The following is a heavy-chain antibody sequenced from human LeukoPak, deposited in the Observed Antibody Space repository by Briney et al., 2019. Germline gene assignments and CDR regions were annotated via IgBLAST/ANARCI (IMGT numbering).Heavy chain of an antibody. Sequence: GGSLRLSCAASGFTFSSFDMHWVRQPTGQGLKWVSTIGTASDTYYPGSVEGRFTLSRDNAKNSLYLQMNSLTAGDTAVYYCARGPPRGKYYYMDVWGKGTTVTVSS. CDR2: IGTASDT. V-gene: IGHV3-13*01. CDR1: GFTFSSFD. J-gene: IGHJ6*03. D-gene: IGHD1-1*01. CDR3: ARGPPRGKYYYMDV.